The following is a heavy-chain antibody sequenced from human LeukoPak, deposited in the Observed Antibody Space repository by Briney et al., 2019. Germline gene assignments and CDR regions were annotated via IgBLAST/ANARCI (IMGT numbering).Heavy chain of an antibody. V-gene: IGHV3-15*01. CDR1: GFTFSNAW. CDR3: TTDRLGGILCFGELGLV. D-gene: IGHD3-10*01. Sequence: PGGSLRLSCAASGFTFSNAWMNWVRQAPGKGLEWVGRMKSKTDGGTTDYAAPVKGRFTISRDDSKNTLYLQMNSLKTEDTAVYYCTTDRLGGILCFGELGLVGGQGTLATVSS. CDR2: MKSKTDGGTT. J-gene: IGHJ4*02.